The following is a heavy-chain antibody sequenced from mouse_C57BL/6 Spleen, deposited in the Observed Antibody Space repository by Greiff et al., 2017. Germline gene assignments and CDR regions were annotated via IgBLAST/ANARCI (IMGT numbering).Heavy chain of an antibody. J-gene: IGHJ4*01. Sequence: VQLQQSGPELVKPGASVKISCKASGYTFTDYYMNWVKQSHGKSLEWIGDINPNNGGSSYNQKFKGKATLTVDKSSSTAYMELRSLTSEDSAVYYCASRETVVDYAMDYWGQGTSVTVSS. CDR1: GYTFTDYY. CDR2: INPNNGGS. CDR3: ASRETVVDYAMDY. D-gene: IGHD1-1*01. V-gene: IGHV1-26*01.